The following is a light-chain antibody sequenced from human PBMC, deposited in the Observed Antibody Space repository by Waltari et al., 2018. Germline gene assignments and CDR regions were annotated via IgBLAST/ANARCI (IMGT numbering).Light chain of an antibody. CDR1: ASNIGGNL. V-gene: IGLV1-44*01. Sequence: QSVLTQPPSASGTPGQRVTIPCPGSASNIGGNLVNWYQQFPGKAPKRLIYRSDLRPSGVPDRFSGSKSGTSASLAISGLQSEDEADYFCASWDDSLNGHWVFGGGTKVTVL. CDR2: RSD. J-gene: IGLJ3*02. CDR3: ASWDDSLNGHWV.